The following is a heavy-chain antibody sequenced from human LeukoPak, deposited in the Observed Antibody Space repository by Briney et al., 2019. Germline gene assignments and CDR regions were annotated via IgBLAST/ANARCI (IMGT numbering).Heavy chain of an antibody. J-gene: IGHJ6*02. V-gene: IGHV4-31*03. D-gene: IGHD4-17*01. Sequence: SQTLSLTCTVSGGSISSGGYYWSWIRQHPGKGLEWIGYIYYSGSTYYNPSLKSRVTISVDTSKNQFSLKLSSVTAADTAVYYCARGMTTTTVTTSRYYGMDVWGQGTTVTVSS. CDR2: IYYSGST. CDR1: GGSISSGGYY. CDR3: ARGMTTTTVTTSRYYGMDV.